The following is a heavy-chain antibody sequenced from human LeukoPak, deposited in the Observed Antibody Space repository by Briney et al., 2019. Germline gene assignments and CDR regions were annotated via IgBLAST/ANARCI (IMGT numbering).Heavy chain of an antibody. CDR3: VRVAATTFLDY. V-gene: IGHV3-64D*06. CDR2: ISSNGGST. D-gene: IGHD2-15*01. J-gene: IGHJ4*02. Sequence: GGSLRLSCSASGFTFSSYAMHWVRQAPGKGLEYVSAISSNGGSTYYADSVKGRFTISRDNSKNTLYLQMSSLRAEDTAVYYCVRVAATTFLDYWGQGTLVTVSS. CDR1: GFTFSSYA.